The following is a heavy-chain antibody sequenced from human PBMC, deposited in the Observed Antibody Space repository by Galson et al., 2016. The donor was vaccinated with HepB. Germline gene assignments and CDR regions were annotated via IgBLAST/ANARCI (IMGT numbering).Heavy chain of an antibody. CDR3: VRDRYYDSRGYYEKNGYFDQ. CDR2: IWDDESEK. V-gene: IGHV3-33*01. J-gene: IGHJ4*02. Sequence: SLRLSCAASGFTFDSYDMHWVRQAPGKGPEWVAIIWDDESEKYYADSVKGRFTISRDNSMNTLYLQMNSLRVDDTAVYYCVRDRYYDSRGYYEKNGYFDQWGQGTQVTVSS. D-gene: IGHD3-22*01. CDR1: GFTFDSYD.